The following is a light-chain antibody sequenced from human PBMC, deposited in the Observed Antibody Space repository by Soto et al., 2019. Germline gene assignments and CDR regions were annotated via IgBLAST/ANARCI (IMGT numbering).Light chain of an antibody. CDR1: NSNIGAGYD. J-gene: IGLJ1*01. CDR3: QSYDSSLGTYFV. CDR2: GNS. V-gene: IGLV1-40*01. Sequence: QSALTQPPSVSGAPGQRVTISCTGSNSNIGAGYDVHWYQQLPATAPKLLIYGNSNRPSGVPDRFSGSKSGTSASLAITGLQAEDEADYYCQSYDSSLGTYFVFGTGTKVTVL.